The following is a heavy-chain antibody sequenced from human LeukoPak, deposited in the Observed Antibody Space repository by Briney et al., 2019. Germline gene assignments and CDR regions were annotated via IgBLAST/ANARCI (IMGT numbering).Heavy chain of an antibody. V-gene: IGHV1-18*01. J-gene: IGHJ4*02. Sequence: ASVKVSCKDSVYTFTSYGICWVRQAPGQGLEWVGWISAYNGNTNYAQKLQGRVTMTTDTSTSTAYMELRSLRSDDTAVYYCAREWGPVGATGRGSFDYWGQGTLVTVSS. CDR2: ISAYNGNT. CDR1: VYTFTSYG. CDR3: AREWGPVGATGRGSFDY. D-gene: IGHD1-26*01.